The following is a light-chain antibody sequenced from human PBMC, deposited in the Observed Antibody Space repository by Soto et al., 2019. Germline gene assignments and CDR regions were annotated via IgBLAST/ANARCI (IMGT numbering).Light chain of an antibody. Sequence: QSALTQPPSASGSPGQSVTISCTGTSSDVGAYNFVSWYQHHPGKAPKLIIYEVTKRPSGVPGRFSGSKSGNTASLTVFGLLPEDEADYYCASYAGGNQVFGTGTKLTVL. CDR3: ASYAGGNQV. J-gene: IGLJ1*01. CDR2: EVT. V-gene: IGLV2-8*01. CDR1: SSDVGAYNF.